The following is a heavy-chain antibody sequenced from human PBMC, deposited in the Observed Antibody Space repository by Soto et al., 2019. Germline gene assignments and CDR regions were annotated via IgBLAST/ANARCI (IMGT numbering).Heavy chain of an antibody. CDR2: IYSGGST. Sequence: GGSLRLSCAASGFTVSSNYMSWVRQAPGKGLEWVSVIYSGGSTYYADSVKGRFTISRDNSKNTLYLQMNSLRAEDTAVYYCARIPPDYYDSSGYYGDAFDIWGQGTMVTVSS. CDR3: ARIPPDYYDSSGYYGDAFDI. D-gene: IGHD3-22*01. V-gene: IGHV3-66*01. CDR1: GFTVSSNY. J-gene: IGHJ3*02.